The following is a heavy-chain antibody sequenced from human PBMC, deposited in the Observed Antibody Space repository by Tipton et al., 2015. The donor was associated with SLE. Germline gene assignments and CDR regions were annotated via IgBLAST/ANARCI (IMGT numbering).Heavy chain of an antibody. Sequence: QSGAEVKKPGASVKVSCKASGYTFTAYYLHWVRQAPGQGLEWMGWIHPNSGGTNCAQNFQGRVTMTRDTSISTAFMELSRLTSDDTAVYYCARGGRPSSSWNNWFDPWGQGTLVTVSS. V-gene: IGHV1-2*02. CDR1: GYTFTAYY. CDR2: IHPNSGGT. J-gene: IGHJ5*02. CDR3: ARGGRPSSSWNNWFDP. D-gene: IGHD6-13*01.